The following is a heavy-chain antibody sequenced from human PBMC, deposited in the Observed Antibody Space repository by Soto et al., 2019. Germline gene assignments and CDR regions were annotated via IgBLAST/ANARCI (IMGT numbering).Heavy chain of an antibody. CDR2: IYWNDDK. D-gene: IGHD3-9*01. J-gene: IGHJ6*02. V-gene: IGHV2-5*01. CDR3: AHKLRYLDPMDV. CDR1: GFSLSTGGVA. Sequence: SGPTLVNPTQTLTLTCTFSGFSLSTGGVAVGWIRQPPGKALEWLALIYWNDDKLYSPSLKTRLTVTKDTSKNQVVLTMTNVGPVDTATYYCAHKLRYLDPMDVWGQGTTVTISS.